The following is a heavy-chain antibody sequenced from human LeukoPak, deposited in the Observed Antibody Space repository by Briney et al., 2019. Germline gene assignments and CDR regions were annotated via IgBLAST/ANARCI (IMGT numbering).Heavy chain of an antibody. CDR3: ARVVGATKRGAFDY. CDR2: FDPEDGET. D-gene: IGHD1-26*01. V-gene: IGHV1-24*01. J-gene: IGHJ4*02. CDR1: GYTLTELS. Sequence: GASVKVSCKVSGYTLTELSMHWVRQAPGKGLEWMGGFDPEDGETIYAQKFQGRVTMTRDTSTSTVYMELSSLRSEDTAVYYCARVVGATKRGAFDYWGQGTLVTVSS.